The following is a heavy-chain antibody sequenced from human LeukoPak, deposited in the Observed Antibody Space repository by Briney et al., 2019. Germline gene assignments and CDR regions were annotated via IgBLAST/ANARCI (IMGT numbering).Heavy chain of an antibody. J-gene: IGHJ6*03. CDR3: ARSLLGADYGDDYYYYYYMDV. CDR2: ILPIFGTA. D-gene: IGHD4-17*01. CDR1: GGTFMIFS. V-gene: IGHV1-69*05. Sequence: SVKVASKVSGGTFMIFSIRWVRQAHVQGLEWKGGILPIFGTANYAQKFQGRVTITTDESASTAYMELSSLRSEDTAVYYCARSLLGADYGDDYYYYYYMDVWGKGSTVTVYS.